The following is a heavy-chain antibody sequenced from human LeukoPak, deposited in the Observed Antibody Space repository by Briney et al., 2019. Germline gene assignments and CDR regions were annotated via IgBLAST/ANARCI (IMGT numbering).Heavy chain of an antibody. D-gene: IGHD6-19*01. CDR1: GFTFSSYW. Sequence: PGGSLRLSCAASGFTFSSYWMHWVRQAPGKGLVWVSRSNSDGSSTTSADSVKGRFTISRDNAKNTLYLQMNSLRAEDTAVYYCAREPRIAVAGTGPAAFDIWGQGTMVTVSS. V-gene: IGHV3-74*01. CDR2: SNSDGSST. CDR3: AREPRIAVAGTGPAAFDI. J-gene: IGHJ3*02.